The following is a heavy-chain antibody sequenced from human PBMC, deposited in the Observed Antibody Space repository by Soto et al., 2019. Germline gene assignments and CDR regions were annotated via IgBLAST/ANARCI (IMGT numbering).Heavy chain of an antibody. CDR2: IKSKTDGGTT. V-gene: IGHV3-15*07. D-gene: IGHD3-3*01. CDR1: GFTFSNAW. J-gene: IGHJ6*02. CDR3: TTVKDYDFWSGYANYYGMDV. Sequence: EVQLVESGGGLVQPGGSLRLSCAASGFTFSNAWMNWVRQAPGKGLEWVGRIKSKTDGGTTDYAAPVKGRFTISRDDSKNTLYLQMNSLKTEDTAVYYSTTVKDYDFWSGYANYYGMDVWGQGTTVTVSS.